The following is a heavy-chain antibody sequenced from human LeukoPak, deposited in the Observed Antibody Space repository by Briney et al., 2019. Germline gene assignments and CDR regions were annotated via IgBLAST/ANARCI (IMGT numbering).Heavy chain of an antibody. Sequence: ASVKVSCKASGGTFSSYAISWVRQAPGQGLEWMGGIIPIFGTANYAQKFQGRATITTDESTSTAYMELSSLRSEDTAVYYCARPLDTAMTPQAFDIWGQGTMVTVSS. V-gene: IGHV1-69*05. CDR2: IIPIFGTA. CDR3: ARPLDTAMTPQAFDI. J-gene: IGHJ3*02. CDR1: GGTFSSYA. D-gene: IGHD5-18*01.